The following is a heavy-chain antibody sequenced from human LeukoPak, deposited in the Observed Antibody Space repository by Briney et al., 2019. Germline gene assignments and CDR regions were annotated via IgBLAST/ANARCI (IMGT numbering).Heavy chain of an antibody. J-gene: IGHJ4*02. Sequence: ASVKVSCKASGYTFSDYYMHWVRQAPGQGLEWMGWINPNSGDTNYVQKFQGRVTMTRDTSISTAYMELRSLRSDDTAVYYCARGPRFSSGWYDYWGQGTLVTVSS. CDR3: ARGPRFSSGWYDY. CDR2: INPNSGDT. CDR1: GYTFSDYY. V-gene: IGHV1-2*02. D-gene: IGHD6-19*01.